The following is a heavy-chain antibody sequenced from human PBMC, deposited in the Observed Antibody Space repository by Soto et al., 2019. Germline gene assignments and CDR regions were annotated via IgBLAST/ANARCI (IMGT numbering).Heavy chain of an antibody. J-gene: IGHJ4*02. CDR2: ISAYNGDT. D-gene: IGHD3-22*01. CDR3: ARDWLLLRGLYYFDY. V-gene: IGHV1-18*04. CDR1: GYTFTSYG. Sequence: GASVKVSCKASGYTFTSYGISWVRRAPGQGLEWMGWISAYNGDTNYAQKLQGRVTMTTDTSTSTAYMELRSLRSDDTAVYYCARDWLLLRGLYYFDYWGQGTLATVSS.